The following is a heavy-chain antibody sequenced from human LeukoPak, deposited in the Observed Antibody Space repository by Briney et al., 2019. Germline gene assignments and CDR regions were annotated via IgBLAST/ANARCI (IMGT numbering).Heavy chain of an antibody. CDR2: IQYDGSKK. Sequence: GGSLRLSCVASGFTFSSNGMHWVRQAPGKGLEWVAFIQYDGSKKYYADSVKGRFTISRDNSKNTLYLEMNSLRAEDTAVYYCAKDIGSYYDYWGQGILVAVSS. J-gene: IGHJ4*02. D-gene: IGHD3-10*01. CDR1: GFTFSSNG. CDR3: AKDIGSYYDY. V-gene: IGHV3-30*02.